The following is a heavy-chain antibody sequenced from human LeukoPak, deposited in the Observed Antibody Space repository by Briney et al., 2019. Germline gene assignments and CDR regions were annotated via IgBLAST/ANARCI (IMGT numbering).Heavy chain of an antibody. Sequence: GGTLRLSCAASGFTFSSYGMSWVRQAPGKGLEWVSAISRTGGNTYYADSVKGRITISRDNSENTLYLQMNSLRAEDTAVYYCAKSLRFEDYTNLPFDYWGQGTMVTVSS. CDR2: ISRTGGNT. CDR1: GFTFSSYG. J-gene: IGHJ4*02. V-gene: IGHV3-23*01. CDR3: AKSLRFEDYTNLPFDY. D-gene: IGHD3-10*01.